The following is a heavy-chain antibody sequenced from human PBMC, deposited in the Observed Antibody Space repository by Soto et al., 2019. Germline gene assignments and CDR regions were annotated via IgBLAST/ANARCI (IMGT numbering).Heavy chain of an antibody. D-gene: IGHD3-22*01. CDR2: IWYDGSNK. J-gene: IGHJ4*02. CDR3: ARDRRYYDSSGYFDY. CDR1: GFTFSSYG. V-gene: IGHV3-33*01. Sequence: QVQLVESGGGVVQPGRSLRLSCAASGFTFSSYGMHWVRQAPGKGLEWVAVIWYDGSNKYYADSVKGRFTISRDNSKNTLDLQMNSLRAEDTAVYYCARDRRYYDSSGYFDYWGQGTLVTVSS.